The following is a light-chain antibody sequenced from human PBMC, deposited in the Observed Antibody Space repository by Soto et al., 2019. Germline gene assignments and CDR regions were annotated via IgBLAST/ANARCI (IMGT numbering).Light chain of an antibody. Sequence: EIVMTQSPATLSVSPGERATLSCRASQSVSNNLAWYQQKPGQAPRLLIYGASTRATGIPARFSGSGSGTEFNLTVSSLQSEDFAVYYCQQYNTWPRTFGQGTKVEIK. V-gene: IGKV3-15*01. CDR3: QQYNTWPRT. CDR2: GAS. J-gene: IGKJ1*01. CDR1: QSVSNN.